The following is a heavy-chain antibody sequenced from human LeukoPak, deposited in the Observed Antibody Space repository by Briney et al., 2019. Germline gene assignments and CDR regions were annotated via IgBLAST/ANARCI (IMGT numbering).Heavy chain of an antibody. J-gene: IGHJ4*02. CDR1: GFTFSSYS. V-gene: IGHV3-21*04. Sequence: GGSLRLSCAASGFTFSSYSMNWVRQAPGKGLEWVSSISSSSSYIYYADSVKGRFTISRDNSKNTLYLQMNSLRAEDTAVYYCARDKHDDYGDYGFDYWGQGTLVTVSS. CDR3: ARDKHDDYGDYGFDY. D-gene: IGHD4-17*01. CDR2: ISSSSSYI.